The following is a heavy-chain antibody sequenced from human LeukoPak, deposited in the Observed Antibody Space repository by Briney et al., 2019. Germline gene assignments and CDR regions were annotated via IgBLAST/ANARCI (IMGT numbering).Heavy chain of an antibody. CDR2: INPNSGNT. CDR1: GYTFTSYD. CDR3: AKQWIYYDSSGLGAIDY. D-gene: IGHD3-22*01. Sequence: GASVKVSCKASGYTFTSYDINWVRQATGQGLEWMGWINPNSGNTGYAQKFQGRVTITMDTSASTAYMELSSLRSEDTAVYYCAKQWIYYDSSGLGAIDYWGQGTLVTVSS. J-gene: IGHJ4*02. V-gene: IGHV1-8*01.